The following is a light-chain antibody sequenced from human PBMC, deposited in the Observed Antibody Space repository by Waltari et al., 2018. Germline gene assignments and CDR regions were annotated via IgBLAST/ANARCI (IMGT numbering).Light chain of an antibody. J-gene: IGLJ3*02. CDR1: ALSKKY. Sequence: SYELSQPPSVSVSPGQTARITCSGDALSKKYAYWYQQKSGQAPVLVIYEDIKRPTGIPEGFSGSSSGKTATLTISGAHVDDEADYYCYSTDFSGHDRVFGGGTKLTIL. CDR2: EDI. V-gene: IGLV3-10*01. CDR3: YSTDFSGHDRV.